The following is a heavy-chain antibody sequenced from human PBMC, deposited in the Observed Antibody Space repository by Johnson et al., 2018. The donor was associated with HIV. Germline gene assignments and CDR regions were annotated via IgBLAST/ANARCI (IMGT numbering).Heavy chain of an antibody. CDR2: IYSGGGT. CDR3: ARSVGYYDSSAYYYVDAFDI. D-gene: IGHD3-22*01. Sequence: MMLVESGGGLVQPGGSLRLSCAASGFTVSSNYMSWVRQAPGMGLQWVAGIYSGGGTQYADSVKGRFVISRDNSKNTLYLQINSLIPEDTAVYYCARSVGYYDSSAYYYVDAFDICGQGTMVTVSS. V-gene: IGHV3-66*02. J-gene: IGHJ3*02. CDR1: GFTVSSNY.